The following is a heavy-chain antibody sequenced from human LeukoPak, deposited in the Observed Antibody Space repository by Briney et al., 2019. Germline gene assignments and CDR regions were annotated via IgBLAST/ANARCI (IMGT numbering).Heavy chain of an antibody. V-gene: IGHV3-48*01. CDR1: GFTFSSYS. CDR3: AREEGLAVAPQYGMDV. Sequence: GGSLRLSCAASGFTFSSYSMNWVRHAAGKWLECVSYISSSSSTIYYAVSVKGRFTISRDNAKNSLYLQMNSLRAEDTAVYYCAREEGLAVAPQYGMDVWGQGTTVTVTS. D-gene: IGHD6-19*01. CDR2: ISSSSSTI. J-gene: IGHJ6*02.